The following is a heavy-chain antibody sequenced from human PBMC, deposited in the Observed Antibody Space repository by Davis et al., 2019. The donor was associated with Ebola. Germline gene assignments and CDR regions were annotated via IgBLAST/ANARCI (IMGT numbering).Heavy chain of an antibody. D-gene: IGHD3-10*01. CDR2: IIPLFGTA. Sequence: AASVKVSCKASGGTFNSYAISWVRQAPGQGLEWMGGIIPLFGTANYAQKFQGRVTITADESTSTAYMKLSSLRSEDTAVYYCARGRGRFGELIKNWFDPWGQGTLVTVSS. V-gene: IGHV1-69*13. CDR3: ARGRGRFGELIKNWFDP. J-gene: IGHJ5*02. CDR1: GGTFNSYA.